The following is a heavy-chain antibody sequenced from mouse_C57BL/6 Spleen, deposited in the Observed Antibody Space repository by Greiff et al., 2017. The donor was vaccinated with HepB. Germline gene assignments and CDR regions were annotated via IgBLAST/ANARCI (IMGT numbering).Heavy chain of an antibody. CDR1: GYSITSGYY. V-gene: IGHV3-6*01. Sequence: EVKLMESGPGLVKPSQSLSLTCSVTGYSITSGYYWNWIRQFPGNKLEWMGYISYDGSNNYNPSLKIRISITRDTSKNQFILKLNSVTTEDTATYYCAREWADYWGQGTTLTVSS. CDR3: AREWADY. CDR2: ISYDGSN. J-gene: IGHJ2*01.